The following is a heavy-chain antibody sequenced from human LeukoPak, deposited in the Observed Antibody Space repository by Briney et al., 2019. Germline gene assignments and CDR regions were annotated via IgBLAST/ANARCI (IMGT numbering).Heavy chain of an antibody. CDR1: GGSFSGYY. D-gene: IGHD6-13*01. Sequence: PSETLSLTCAVYGGSFSGYYWSWIRQPPGKGLEWIGENNHSGSTNYNPSLKSRVTISVDTSKNQFSLKLSSVTAADTAVYYCARGLQLTGDYWGQGTLVTVSS. J-gene: IGHJ4*02. CDR2: NNHSGST. V-gene: IGHV4-34*01. CDR3: ARGLQLTGDY.